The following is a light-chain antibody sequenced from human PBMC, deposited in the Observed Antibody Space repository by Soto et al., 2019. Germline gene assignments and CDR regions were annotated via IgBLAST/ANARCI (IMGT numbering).Light chain of an antibody. V-gene: IGLV8-61*01. Sequence: QAVVTQEPSFSVSPGETVTLTCGLNSGSVSTSYYPGWYQQTPGQAPRTLIYATNKRSSGVPDRFSGSILGNKAALTITGAQADDESDYYCVLYMVTDIVVFGGGIKVTVL. CDR2: ATN. J-gene: IGLJ2*01. CDR1: SGSVSTSYY. CDR3: VLYMVTDIVV.